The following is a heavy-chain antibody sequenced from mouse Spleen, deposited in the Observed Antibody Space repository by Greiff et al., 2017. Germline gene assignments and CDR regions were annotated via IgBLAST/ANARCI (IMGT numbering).Heavy chain of an antibody. CDR1: GFTFSDYG. Sequence: EVQLVESGGGLVKPGGSLKLSCAASGFTFSDYGMHWVRQAPEKGLGWVAYISSGSSTIYYADTVKGRFTIARDNAKNTMFLQMTSLRSEDTAMYYCARRDGVAYWGQGTLVTVSA. CDR2: ISSGSSTI. D-gene: IGHD1-1*02. CDR3: ARRDGVAY. J-gene: IGHJ3*01. V-gene: IGHV5-17*01.